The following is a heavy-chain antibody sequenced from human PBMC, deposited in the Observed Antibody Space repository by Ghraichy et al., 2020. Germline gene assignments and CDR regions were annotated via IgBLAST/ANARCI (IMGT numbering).Heavy chain of an antibody. V-gene: IGHV3-23*01. Sequence: GGSLRLSCAASGFTFSNYAMNWVRQAPGKGLEWVSVISGSGGTTYYADSVKGRFTISRDNSKNTLYLQMNSLRAEDTAVYYCAKDSAYTSGWYSDYWGQGTLVTVSS. CDR3: AKDSAYTSGWYSDY. D-gene: IGHD6-19*01. J-gene: IGHJ4*02. CDR2: ISGSGGTT. CDR1: GFTFSNYA.